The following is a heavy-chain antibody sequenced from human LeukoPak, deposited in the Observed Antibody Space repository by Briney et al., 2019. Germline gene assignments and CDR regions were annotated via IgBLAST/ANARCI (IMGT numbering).Heavy chain of an antibody. CDR3: AGLHFQSAEEFGP. V-gene: IGHV4-59*03. CDR2: IHFTGGT. J-gene: IGHJ5*02. Sequence: SETLSLTCTVSGGSINGRWWSWIRQSPGKGLEWIGYIHFTGGTNYNPSLNGRATASVDASKNQFSLKLTSVTAADTAVYYCAGLHFQSAEEFGPWGRGTLVTVSS. D-gene: IGHD6-25*01. CDR1: GGSINGRW.